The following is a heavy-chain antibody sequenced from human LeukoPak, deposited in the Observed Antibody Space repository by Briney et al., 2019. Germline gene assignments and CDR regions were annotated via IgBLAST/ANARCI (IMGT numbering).Heavy chain of an antibody. D-gene: IGHD3-22*01. CDR2: IYNSGST. J-gene: IGHJ4*02. V-gene: IGHV4-61*02. Sequence: PSQTLSLNCSVSGGSISSGSYYWSWLRQPPGKRLEWIGRIYNSGSTNYNPSSHSRVTISVATSKKQFSLKLSSVTAAETAVYYCARERLKPNYYDSSPPIPLVDYWGQGTLVTVSS. CDR3: ARERLKPNYYDSSPPIPLVDY. CDR1: GGSISSGSYY.